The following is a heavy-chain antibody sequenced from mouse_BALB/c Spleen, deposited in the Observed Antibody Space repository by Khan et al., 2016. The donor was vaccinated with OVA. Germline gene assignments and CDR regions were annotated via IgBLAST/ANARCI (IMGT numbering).Heavy chain of an antibody. CDR2: ISSGGSDT. Sequence: EVKLLESGGGLVKPGGSLKLSCAASGFTFSSYAMSWVRQTPEKRLEWVATISSGGSDTYYPDSVKGRFTISRDNANNTLYLQMSSLRYEDTAMYYCARLYAMDYWGQGTSVTVSS. CDR1: GFTFSSYA. CDR3: ARLYAMDY. J-gene: IGHJ4*01. V-gene: IGHV5-9-3*01.